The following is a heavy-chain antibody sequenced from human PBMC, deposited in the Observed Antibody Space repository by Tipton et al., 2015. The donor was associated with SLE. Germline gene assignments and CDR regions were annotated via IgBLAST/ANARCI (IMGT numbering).Heavy chain of an antibody. D-gene: IGHD1-26*01. V-gene: IGHV3-23*03. CDR3: AKNREAWEDYYYYMDV. J-gene: IGHJ6*03. CDR1: GFTFSSHA. Sequence: SLRLSCAASGFTFSSHAMSWVRQAPGKGLEWVSVNYSGGRSTYYADSVKGRFTISRENSKNTLYLQMNSLRAEDTAVYYCAKNREAWEDYYYYMDVWGKGTTVTVSS. CDR2: NYSGGRST.